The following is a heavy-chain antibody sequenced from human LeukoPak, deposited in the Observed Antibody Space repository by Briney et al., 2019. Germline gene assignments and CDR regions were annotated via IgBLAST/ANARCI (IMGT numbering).Heavy chain of an antibody. CDR1: GFTFSSYA. V-gene: IGHV3-30-3*01. CDR3: AREGIAVAAFDY. Sequence: GGSLRLSCAASGFTFSSYAMHWVRQAPSKGLEWVAVISYDGSNKYYADSVKGRFTISRDNSKNTLYLQMNSLRAEDTAVYYCAREGIAVAAFDYWGQGTLVTVSS. J-gene: IGHJ4*02. CDR2: ISYDGSNK. D-gene: IGHD6-19*01.